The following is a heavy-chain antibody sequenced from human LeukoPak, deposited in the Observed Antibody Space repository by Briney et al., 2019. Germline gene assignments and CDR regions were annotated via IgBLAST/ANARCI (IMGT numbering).Heavy chain of an antibody. CDR1: GGSFDSGPYY. J-gene: IGHJ4*02. V-gene: IGHV4-61*01. Sequence: KTSETLSLTCTVSGGSFDSGPYYWSWIRQPPGKGLEWIGYIYYNGNTYYNPSLKSRVTISVDTSKNQFSLKLRSVTAADTAVYYCARWEYGDSVSFDYWGQGTLVTVSS. CDR2: IYYNGNT. D-gene: IGHD4-17*01. CDR3: ARWEYGDSVSFDY.